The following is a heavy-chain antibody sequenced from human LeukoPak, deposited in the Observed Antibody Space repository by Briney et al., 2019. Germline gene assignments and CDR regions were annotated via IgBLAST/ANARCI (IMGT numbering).Heavy chain of an antibody. D-gene: IGHD3-22*01. CDR3: ARPYYYDSRIDP. CDR2: MYYSGST. Sequence: PSQTLSLTCTVSGGSISSGDYYWSWIRQPPGKGLEWIAYMYYSGSTYYNPSLKSRVTMSADTSKSQLSLKLSSVTAADTAVYYCARPYYYDSRIDPWGQGILVTVSS. J-gene: IGHJ5*02. CDR1: GGSISSGDYY. V-gene: IGHV4-30-4*01.